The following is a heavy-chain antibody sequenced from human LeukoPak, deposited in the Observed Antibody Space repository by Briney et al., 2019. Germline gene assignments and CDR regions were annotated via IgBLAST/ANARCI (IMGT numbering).Heavy chain of an antibody. CDR1: GGSISSSSYY. Sequence: SETLSLTCTVSGGSISSSSYYWGWIRQPPGKGLEWIGSIYYSGSTYYNPSLKSRVTISLDASKNQYSLKMTSLTAADTAIYYCARNVTAGFFDYWGQGILVTVSS. CDR2: IYYSGST. V-gene: IGHV4-39*07. D-gene: IGHD1-1*01. J-gene: IGHJ4*02. CDR3: ARNVTAGFFDY.